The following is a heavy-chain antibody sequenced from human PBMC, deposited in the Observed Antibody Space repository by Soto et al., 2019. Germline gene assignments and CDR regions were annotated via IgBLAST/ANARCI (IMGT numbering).Heavy chain of an antibody. J-gene: IGHJ6*02. Sequence: GESLKISCQGSGYMFTKNWINWVRQMPGKGLEWMGKIDPADSEIHYSPSFQGHYTISVDKSISTAYLEWADVKASDTAMYYCARLPNRASYGMDVWGQGPMVTVSS. CDR2: IDPADSEI. V-gene: IGHV5-10-1*01. CDR1: GYMFTKNW. CDR3: ARLPNRASYGMDV.